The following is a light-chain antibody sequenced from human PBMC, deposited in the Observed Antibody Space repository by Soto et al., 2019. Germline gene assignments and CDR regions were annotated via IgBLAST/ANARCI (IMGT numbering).Light chain of an antibody. V-gene: IGLV2-14*01. CDR2: DVT. CDR1: SSDVGSHNY. Sequence: QSALTQPASVSGSPGQSITISCTGTSSDVGSHNYVSWYQQYPGKAPKLIIYDVTNRPSGVSNRFFGSKSGNTASLTISGLQAEDEADYYCSSYVTSGTPYVFATGTKLTVL. J-gene: IGLJ1*01. CDR3: SSYVTSGTPYV.